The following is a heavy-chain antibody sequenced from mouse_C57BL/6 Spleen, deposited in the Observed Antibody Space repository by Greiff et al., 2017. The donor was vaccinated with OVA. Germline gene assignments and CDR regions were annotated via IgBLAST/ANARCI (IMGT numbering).Heavy chain of an antibody. CDR2: IDPNSGGT. J-gene: IGHJ2*01. CDR1: GYTFTSYW. V-gene: IGHV1-72*01. CDR3: ARSCDYDPFDY. D-gene: IGHD2-4*01. Sequence: QVQLKQPGAELVKPGASVKLSCKASGYTFTSYWMHWVKQRPGRGLEWIGRIDPNSGGTKYNEKFKSKATLTVDKPSSTAYMQLSSLTSEDSAVYYCARSCDYDPFDYWGQGTTLTVSS.